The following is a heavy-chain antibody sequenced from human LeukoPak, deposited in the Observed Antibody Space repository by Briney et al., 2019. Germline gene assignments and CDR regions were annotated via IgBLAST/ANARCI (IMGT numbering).Heavy chain of an antibody. V-gene: IGHV1-2*04. CDR1: GYTFTGYY. J-gene: IGHJ5*02. D-gene: IGHD3-16*01. CDR3: ARGKVTFGGVWGVFDP. CDR2: INPNSGGT. Sequence: GASVKVSCKASGYTFTGYYMHWVRQAPGQGLEWMGWINPNSGGTNYAQKFQGWVTMTRDTSISTAYMELSRLRSDDTAVYYCARGKVTFGGVWGVFDPWGQGTLVTVSS.